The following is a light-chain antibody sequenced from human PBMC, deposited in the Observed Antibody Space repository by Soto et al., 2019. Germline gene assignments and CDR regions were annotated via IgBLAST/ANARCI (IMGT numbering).Light chain of an antibody. CDR1: QSISSW. Sequence: DIQMTQSPSPLSASVGDRVTITCRASQSISSWLAWYQQKPGKAPKLLIYKASSLESGVPSRFSGSGSGTEFTLTISSLLSEDVAVYYCHQYYKWPLTFGGGTKVDIK. CDR3: HQYYKWPLT. V-gene: IGKV1-5*03. J-gene: IGKJ4*01. CDR2: KAS.